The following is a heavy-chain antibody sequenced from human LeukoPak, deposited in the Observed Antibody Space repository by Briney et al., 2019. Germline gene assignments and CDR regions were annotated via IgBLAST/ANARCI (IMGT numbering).Heavy chain of an antibody. D-gene: IGHD6-13*01. V-gene: IGHV3-11*01. CDR3: VTPCGMAVPGTPDY. CDR1: GFTFSDYY. J-gene: IGHJ4*02. Sequence: GGSLRLSCTASGFTFSDYYMNWVRQAPGRGLEWISYISSGGTTIDYADSVKGRFTISRDNAKNSLFLQMNDLRAEDTALYFCVTPCGMAVPGTPDYWGQGTLVTVSS. CDR2: ISSGGTTI.